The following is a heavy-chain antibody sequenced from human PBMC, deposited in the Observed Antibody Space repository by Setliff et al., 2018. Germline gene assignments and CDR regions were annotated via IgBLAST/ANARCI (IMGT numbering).Heavy chain of an antibody. V-gene: IGHV4-61*09. CDR3: ARAGPTVTFFRVLVISWWDP. CDR1: GDSISSGSYY. CDR2: FHTGGST. Sequence: PSETLSLTCTVSGDSISSGSYYWTWIRQPAGKGLEWIGHFHTGGSTNYNRSLRSRVSISVDTSKNQFSLKLSSVTAADTATYYCARAGPTVTFFRVLVISWWDPWGQGSLGTAPQ. J-gene: IGHJ5*02. D-gene: IGHD3-3*01.